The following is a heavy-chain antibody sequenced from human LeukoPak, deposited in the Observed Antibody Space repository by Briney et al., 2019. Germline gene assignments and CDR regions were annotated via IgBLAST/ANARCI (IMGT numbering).Heavy chain of an antibody. CDR2: ISGSGGST. J-gene: IGHJ4*02. CDR1: GFTFSSYA. Sequence: GGSLRPSCAASGFTFSSYAMSWVRQAPGKGLEWVSAISGSGGSTYYADSVKGRFTISRDNSKNTLYLQMNSLRAEDTAVYYCAKAPQRTTVKDFDYWGQGTLVTVSS. CDR3: AKAPQRTTVKDFDY. D-gene: IGHD4-17*01. V-gene: IGHV3-23*01.